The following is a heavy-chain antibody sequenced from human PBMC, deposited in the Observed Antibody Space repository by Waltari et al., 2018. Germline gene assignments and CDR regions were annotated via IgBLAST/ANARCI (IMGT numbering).Heavy chain of an antibody. CDR3: ARDEMHRTTWYHF. D-gene: IGHD6-13*01. Sequence: QVQLVESGGGVVQPGRSLRLSCAAFGFTFSSYAMHWVRQAPGKGLEWVAVISYDGSNKYYADSVKGRFTISRDNGKNLLYLHMNSLRADDTAVYYCARDEMHRTTWYHFWGQGTQVTVSS. J-gene: IGHJ4*02. CDR2: ISYDGSNK. V-gene: IGHV3-30*07. CDR1: GFTFSSYA.